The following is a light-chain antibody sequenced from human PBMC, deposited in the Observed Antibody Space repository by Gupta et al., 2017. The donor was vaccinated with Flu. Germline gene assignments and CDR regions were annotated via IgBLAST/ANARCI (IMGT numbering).Light chain of an antibody. CDR2: AAS. J-gene: IGKJ2*03. Sequence: DIQMTQSPSSLSASVGDRVTITCRASQSISSYLNWYQQKPGKAPKLLIYAASSLQSGVPSRFSGSGSGTDFTLTISSLQPEDFATYYCQQSYSVWVYSFGQGTKLEIK. V-gene: IGKV1-39*01. CDR3: QQSYSVWVYS. CDR1: QSISSY.